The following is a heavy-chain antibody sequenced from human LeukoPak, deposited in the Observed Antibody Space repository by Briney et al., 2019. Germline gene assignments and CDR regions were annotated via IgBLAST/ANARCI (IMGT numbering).Heavy chain of an antibody. D-gene: IGHD3-22*01. J-gene: IGHJ4*02. CDR3: AREYHYDSSGYPDY. Sequence: GGSLRLSCAASGFTFSSYAMHWVRQAPGEGREWVALISYDGSNKYYADSGKGRFTISRDNSKNTLYLQMNSLRTEDTAVYYCAREYHYDSSGYPDYWGQGTLVTVSS. V-gene: IGHV3-30*04. CDR2: ISYDGSNK. CDR1: GFTFSSYA.